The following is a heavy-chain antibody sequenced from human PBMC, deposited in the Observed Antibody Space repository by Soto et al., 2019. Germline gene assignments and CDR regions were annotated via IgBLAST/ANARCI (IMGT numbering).Heavy chain of an antibody. CDR3: ANRYCSGGSCYGDY. CDR2: IIPILGIA. CDR1: GATLTSFT. V-gene: IGHV1-69*02. Sequence: QVQLWQPGAKGRSPGSSGKVSAKPSGATLTSFTISWVRQPPGQGVEWMGRIIPILGIANYAQKFQGRVTITADKSTSTAYMELSSLRSEDTAVYYCANRYCSGGSCYGDYWGQGTLVTVSS. D-gene: IGHD2-15*01. J-gene: IGHJ4*02.